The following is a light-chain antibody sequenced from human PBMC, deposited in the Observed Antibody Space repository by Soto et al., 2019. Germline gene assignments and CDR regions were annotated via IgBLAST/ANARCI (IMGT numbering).Light chain of an antibody. V-gene: IGLV1-44*01. CDR2: SNS. J-gene: IGLJ2*01. CDR1: TSNIGSNT. CDR3: AAWDDNLEGVL. Sequence: QSVLTQPPSVSETPGQRVVLSCSGSTSNIGSNTVNWYQHLPGTAPKAVIYSNSLRPSGVPDRFSGSKSGTSASLAISGLQSEDEAEYYCAAWDDNLEGVLFGGGTKLTVL.